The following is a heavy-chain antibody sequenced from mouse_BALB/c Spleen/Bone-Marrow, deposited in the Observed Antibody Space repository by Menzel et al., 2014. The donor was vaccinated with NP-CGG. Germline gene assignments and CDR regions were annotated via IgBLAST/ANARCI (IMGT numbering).Heavy chain of an antibody. D-gene: IGHD5-1*01. CDR3: TRLPH. CDR2: INPSNGGT. Sequence: SGAELVKPGASVKSSCRASGYTFTNYYMYWVKQRPGQGLEWIGEINPSNGGTNFNEKFKSKATLTVDKSSSTAYMQLSSLTSEDPAVYYCTRLPHWGQGTSVTVSS. J-gene: IGHJ4*01. V-gene: IGHV1S81*02. CDR1: GYTFTNYY.